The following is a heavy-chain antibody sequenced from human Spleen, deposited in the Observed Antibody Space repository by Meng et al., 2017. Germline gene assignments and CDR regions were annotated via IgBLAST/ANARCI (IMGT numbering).Heavy chain of an antibody. D-gene: IGHD1-26*01. CDR3: ARDATVGATMAYYFDY. Sequence: GGSLRLSCRVSGFTFRNYAMNWVRQAPGKGLEWVSAISGSGGSTYYADSVKGRFTISRDNSKNTLYLQMNSLRAEDTAVYYCARDATVGATMAYYFDYWGQGTLVTVSS. CDR1: GFTFRNYA. CDR2: ISGSGGST. J-gene: IGHJ4*02. V-gene: IGHV3-23*01.